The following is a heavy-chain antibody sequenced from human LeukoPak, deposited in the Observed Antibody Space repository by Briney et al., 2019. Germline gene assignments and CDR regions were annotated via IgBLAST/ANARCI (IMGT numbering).Heavy chain of an antibody. CDR3: ASGYCSGGSCSPLGY. D-gene: IGHD2-15*01. CDR2: IYYSGST. V-gene: IGHV4-39*01. CDR1: GGSISSSSYY. J-gene: IGHJ4*02. Sequence: SETLSLTCTVSGGSISSSSYYWGWIRQPPGKGLEWIGSIYYSGSTYYNPSLKSRVTISVDTFKNQFSLKLSSVTAADTAVYYCASGYCSGGSCSPLGYWGQGTLVTVSS.